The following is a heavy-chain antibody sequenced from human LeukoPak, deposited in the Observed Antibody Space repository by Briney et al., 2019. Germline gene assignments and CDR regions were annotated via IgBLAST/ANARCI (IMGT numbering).Heavy chain of an antibody. V-gene: IGHV4-61*01. CDR3: ARRWYHAYCDY. D-gene: IGHD2-15*01. CDR1: GGSVSSGSYY. CDR2: IDYSGST. J-gene: IGHJ4*02. Sequence: VKPSETLSLTCSVSGGSVSSGSYYWSWVRQPPGKGLEWIGCIDYSGSTYYNPSLTSRVTVSADTSKNQFSLKLTSVTAADTAVYYCARRWYHAYCDYWGQGSLVTVSS.